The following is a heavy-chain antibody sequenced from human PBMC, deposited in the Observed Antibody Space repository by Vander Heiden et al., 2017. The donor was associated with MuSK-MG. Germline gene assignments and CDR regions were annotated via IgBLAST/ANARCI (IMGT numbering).Heavy chain of an antibody. CDR1: GGTFSSYA. Sequence: QVQLVQSGAEVKKPGSSVKVSCKASGGTFSSYAISWVRQAPGQGLEWMGGIIPIFGTANYAQKFQGRVTITADESTSTAYMELSSLRSEDTAVYYCARPGTYDFWSGYSTDAFDIWGQGTMVTVSS. D-gene: IGHD3-3*01. CDR3: ARPGTYDFWSGYSTDAFDI. J-gene: IGHJ3*02. V-gene: IGHV1-69*01. CDR2: IIPIFGTA.